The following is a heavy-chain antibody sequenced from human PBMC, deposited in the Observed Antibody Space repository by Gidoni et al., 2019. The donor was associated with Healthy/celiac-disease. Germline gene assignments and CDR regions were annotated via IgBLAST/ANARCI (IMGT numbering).Heavy chain of an antibody. Sequence: VQLVESGGGLVPTGGSLGLCCAASGLHFVCYRLSWVRPAPGQGPGKGVEWVANKKKDGSEKYYVDSLKGRFTISGDNAKNSLYLQMNSLRAEDTAVYYWARGVVLRYFDGLIPSVYDAFDIWGQGTMVTVSS. CDR1: GLHFVCYR. J-gene: IGHJ3*02. V-gene: IGHV3-7*04. D-gene: IGHD3-9*01. CDR2: KKKDGSEK. CDR3: ARGVVLRYFDGLIPSVYDAFDI.